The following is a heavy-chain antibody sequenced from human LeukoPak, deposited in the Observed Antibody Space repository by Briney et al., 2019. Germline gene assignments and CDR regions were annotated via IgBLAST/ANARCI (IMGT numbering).Heavy chain of an antibody. CDR2: IIPIFGTA. J-gene: IGHJ6*03. CDR1: GGTFSSYA. V-gene: IGHV1-69*06. CDR3: ARASITMVRGVIDYYYYMDV. Sequence: SVKVSCKASGGTFSSYAISWVRQAPGQGLEWMGGIIPIFGTANYAQKFQGRVTITADKSTSTAYMELSSLRSEDTAVYYCARASITMVRGVIDYYYYMDVWGKGTTVTVSS. D-gene: IGHD3-10*01.